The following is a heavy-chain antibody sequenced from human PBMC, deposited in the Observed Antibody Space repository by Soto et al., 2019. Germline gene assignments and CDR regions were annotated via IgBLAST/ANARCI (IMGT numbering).Heavy chain of an antibody. Sequence: QVHLVQSGAEVRKPGASVKVSCKGSGYTFTSYGIAWVRQAPGQGLEWMGWISAHNDNTNYAQKVQGRVTVTRDTSTSTANMELRNLRSDDTAVYYCARGRYGDYGGQGALVTVSS. J-gene: IGHJ4*02. V-gene: IGHV1-18*01. CDR2: ISAHNDNT. D-gene: IGHD1-1*01. CDR3: ARGRYGDY. CDR1: GYTFTSYG.